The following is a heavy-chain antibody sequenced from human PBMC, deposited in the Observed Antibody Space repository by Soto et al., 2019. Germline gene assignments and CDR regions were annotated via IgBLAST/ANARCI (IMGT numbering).Heavy chain of an antibody. CDR3: ARVNRGSYPYYYGMDV. Sequence: EVQLVESGGGLVQPGGSLRLSCAASGFTFSSYDMHWVRQATGKGLEWVSAIGTAGDTYYPGSVKGRFTISRENAKNSLYLQMSSLRAEDTAVYYCARVNRGSYPYYYGMDVWGQGTTVTVSS. CDR1: GFTFSSYD. D-gene: IGHD1-26*01. J-gene: IGHJ6*02. CDR2: IGTAGDT. V-gene: IGHV3-13*01.